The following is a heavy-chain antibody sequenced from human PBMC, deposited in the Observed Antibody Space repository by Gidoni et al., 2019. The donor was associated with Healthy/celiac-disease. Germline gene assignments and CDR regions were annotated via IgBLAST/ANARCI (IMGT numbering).Heavy chain of an antibody. CDR2: INPNSGGT. Sequence: QVQLVQSGAEVKKPGASVKVSCKASGYTFTGYYMHWVRQAPGQGLEWMGWINPNSGGTNYAQKFQGRVTMTRDTSISTAYMELSRLRSDDTAVYYCARGVVGNWNRGGMDVWGQGTTVTVSS. D-gene: IGHD1-20*01. V-gene: IGHV1-2*02. CDR1: GYTFTGYY. CDR3: ARGVVGNWNRGGMDV. J-gene: IGHJ6*02.